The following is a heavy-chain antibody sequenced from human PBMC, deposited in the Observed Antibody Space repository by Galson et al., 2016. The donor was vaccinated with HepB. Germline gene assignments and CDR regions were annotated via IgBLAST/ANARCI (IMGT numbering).Heavy chain of an antibody. CDR2: ISSRSDYI. Sequence: SLRLSCAASGFAFSKHSMNWVRQAPGKGLEWVSSISSRSDYIHYADSVTGRFTISRDNAKSSLYLQMNSLRAEDTAVYYCARDSSDVDFYEILSGFPPPRFYGMDVWGQGTTATVSS. D-gene: IGHD3-9*01. J-gene: IGHJ6*02. V-gene: IGHV3-21*06. CDR3: ARDSSDVDFYEILSGFPPPRFYGMDV. CDR1: GFAFSKHS.